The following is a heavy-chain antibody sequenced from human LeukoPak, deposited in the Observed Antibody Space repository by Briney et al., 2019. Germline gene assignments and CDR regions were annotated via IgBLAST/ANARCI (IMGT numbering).Heavy chain of an antibody. Sequence: PGESLRLSRAASGFTFGSFWMTWVRQAPGKGLEWVASIKQDGSETYYVDSVKGRFTISRDNAKNSLYLQMSSLRAEDTAVYYCARDQVLVREDFDYWGQGTLVTVSS. CDR3: ARDQVLVREDFDY. V-gene: IGHV3-7*01. D-gene: IGHD6-13*01. CDR2: IKQDGSET. CDR1: GFTFGSFW. J-gene: IGHJ4*02.